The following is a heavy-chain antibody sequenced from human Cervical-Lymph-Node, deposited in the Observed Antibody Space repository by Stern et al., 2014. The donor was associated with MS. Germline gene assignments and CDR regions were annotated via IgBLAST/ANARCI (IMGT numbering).Heavy chain of an antibody. V-gene: IGHV3-74*01. CDR1: GFTFSSFW. CDR2: ISPDGRST. CDR3: ARAWGNNNFDY. D-gene: IGHD1/OR15-1a*01. J-gene: IGHJ4*02. Sequence: EVQLVESGGGFVQPGGSLRLSCAASGFTFSSFWMHWVRQGPGKGLGWVSRISPDGRSTNYADSVKGRFTVSRDNAKNTLYVQMNSLRVEDTALYYCARAWGNNNFDYWGQGTLVTVSS.